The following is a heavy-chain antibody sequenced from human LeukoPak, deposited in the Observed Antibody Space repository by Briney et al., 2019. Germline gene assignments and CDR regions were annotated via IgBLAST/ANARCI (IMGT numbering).Heavy chain of an antibody. Sequence: GASVKVSCKASGYTFTSYYMHWVRQAPGQGLEWMGIINPSGGSTSYAQKFQGRVTMTRDTSTSTVYMELSSLRSEDTAVYYCARVGQQWQIFWGRGGFDYWGQGTLVTVSS. CDR3: ARVGQQWQIFWGRGGFDY. CDR2: INPSGGST. J-gene: IGHJ4*02. CDR1: GYTFTSYY. D-gene: IGHD6-19*01. V-gene: IGHV1-46*01.